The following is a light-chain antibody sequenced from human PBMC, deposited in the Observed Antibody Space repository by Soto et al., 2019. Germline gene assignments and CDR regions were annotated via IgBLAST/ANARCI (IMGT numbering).Light chain of an antibody. Sequence: QSALTQPRSVSGSPAQSVTISCTGTSSDVGGYNYVSWYQQHPGKAPKLMIYDVNKRPSGVPDRFSGSKSGNTASLTISGLRAEDEADYYCCSYAGSYTVVFGGGTKVTVL. CDR3: CSYAGSYTVV. CDR1: SSDVGGYNY. CDR2: DVN. J-gene: IGLJ3*02. V-gene: IGLV2-11*01.